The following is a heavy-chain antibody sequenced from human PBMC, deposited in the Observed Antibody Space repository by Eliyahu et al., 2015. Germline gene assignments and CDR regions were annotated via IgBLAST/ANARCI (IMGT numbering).Heavy chain of an antibody. CDR1: GFTXVXXW. Sequence: EVHLEESGGGLVKPGESXRXXCSASGFTXVXXWMNWVRQAPGMGLEWIGRIKSRIGGEATDYAAPVKGRFSISRDDSKQEVYLHMSNLRNEDTAVYFCVTVFYGGTNGRFDSWGQGTLVTVSS. CDR3: VTVFYGGTNGRFDS. J-gene: IGHJ4*02. V-gene: IGHV3-15*01. CDR2: IKSRIGGEAT. D-gene: IGHD1-26*01.